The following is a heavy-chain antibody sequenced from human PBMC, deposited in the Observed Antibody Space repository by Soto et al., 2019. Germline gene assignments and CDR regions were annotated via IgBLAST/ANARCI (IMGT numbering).Heavy chain of an antibody. CDR3: SRTSITMVRGVIYYYYYMDV. CDR2: ISGSGGST. J-gene: IGHJ6*03. Sequence: PGGSLRLSCAASGFTFSSYAMSWVRQAPGKGLEWVSAISGSGGSTYYADSVKGRFTISRDNAKNSLYLQMNSLRAEDTAVYYCSRTSITMVRGVIYYYYYMDVWGKGTTVTVSS. CDR1: GFTFSSYA. D-gene: IGHD3-10*01. V-gene: IGHV3-23*01.